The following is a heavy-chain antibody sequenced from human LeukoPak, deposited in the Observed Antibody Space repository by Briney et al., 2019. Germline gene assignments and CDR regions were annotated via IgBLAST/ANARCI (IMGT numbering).Heavy chain of an antibody. J-gene: IGHJ5*02. CDR3: ALGWEVATDWFDP. D-gene: IGHD5-12*01. V-gene: IGHV1-2*02. CDR2: INPNSGGT. Sequence: AAVKVSCKASGYTFTVYYMPWVRQAPGQGLEWMGWINPNSGGTNYAQKFQGRVTMTRDTSISTAYMELSRLRSDDTAVYYCALGWEVATDWFDPWGQGTLVTVSS. CDR1: GYTFTVYY.